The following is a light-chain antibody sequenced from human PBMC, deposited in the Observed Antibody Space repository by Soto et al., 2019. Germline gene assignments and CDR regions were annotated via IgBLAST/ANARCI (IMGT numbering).Light chain of an antibody. Sequence: QSVLAQPASVSGSPGQSITISCTGASSDVGNYNYVSWYQQHPGKAPKLIIYDVSNRPSGVSNRFSGSKSGNTASLTISGLQAEDEADYYCSSYTSSTTPYVFGTGTQVTAL. CDR2: DVS. CDR3: SSYTSSTTPYV. J-gene: IGLJ1*01. CDR1: SSDVGNYNY. V-gene: IGLV2-14*03.